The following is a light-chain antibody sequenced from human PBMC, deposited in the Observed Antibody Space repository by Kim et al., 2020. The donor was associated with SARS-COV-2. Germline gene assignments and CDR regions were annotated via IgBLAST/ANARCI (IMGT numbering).Light chain of an antibody. CDR3: LQYENLPYT. J-gene: IGKJ2*01. CDR1: QDIKNN. V-gene: IGKV1-33*01. CDR2: DAS. Sequence: DILMTQSPSSLSASIKDRVIITCQATQDIKNNLNWYQQKCGEAPKLLIYDASKLETGVPSRFSGSGSGTDFSLTIASLQPEDIATYYCLQYENLPYTFGRGTKLEIK.